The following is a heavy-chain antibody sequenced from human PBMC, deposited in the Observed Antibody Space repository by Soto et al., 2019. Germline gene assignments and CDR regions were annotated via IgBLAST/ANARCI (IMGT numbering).Heavy chain of an antibody. CDR3: AREGGSRNYYYYGMDV. J-gene: IGHJ6*02. Sequence: ASVKVSCKASGYTFTSYAMHWVRQAPGQRLEWMGWINAGNGNTKYSQKFQGRVTITRDTSASTAYMELSSLRSEDTAVYYCAREGGSRNYYYYGMDVWCQGTTVTVSS. CDR1: GYTFTSYA. D-gene: IGHD3-16*01. CDR2: INAGNGNT. V-gene: IGHV1-3*01.